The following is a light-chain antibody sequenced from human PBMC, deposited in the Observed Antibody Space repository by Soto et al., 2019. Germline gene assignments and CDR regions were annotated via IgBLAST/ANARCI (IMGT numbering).Light chain of an antibody. Sequence: QSVLTQPPSVSAAPRQRVTISCSGSWSNIGNNAVNWYQQLPGKAPKLLIYYDDLLSSGVSDRFSGSKSGTSASLAISGLQSEDEADYYCAVWDDNLNGVVFGGGTKVTVL. J-gene: IGLJ2*01. CDR2: YDD. V-gene: IGLV1-36*01. CDR1: WSNIGNNA. CDR3: AVWDDNLNGVV.